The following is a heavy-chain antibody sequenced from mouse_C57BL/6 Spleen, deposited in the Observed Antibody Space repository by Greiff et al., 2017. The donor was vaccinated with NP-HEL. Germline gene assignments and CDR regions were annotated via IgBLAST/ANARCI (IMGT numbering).Heavy chain of an antibody. J-gene: IGHJ4*01. D-gene: IGHD4-1*01. CDR1: GFTFSDYY. Sequence: EVKLMESGGGLVQPGGSLKLSCAASGFTFSDYYMYWVRQTPEKRLEWVAYISNGGGSTYYPDTVKGRFTISRDNAKNTLYLQMSSLKSEDTAMYYCAKGTGHYAMDDWGKGTSVTVSS. V-gene: IGHV5-12*01. CDR3: AKGTGHYAMDD. CDR2: ISNGGGST.